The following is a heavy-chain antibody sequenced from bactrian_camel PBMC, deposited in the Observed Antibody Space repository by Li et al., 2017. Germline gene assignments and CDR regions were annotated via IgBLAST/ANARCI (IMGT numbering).Heavy chain of an antibody. J-gene: IGHJ7*01. CDR1: GPTYRAYC. CDR2: IDTVGNI. D-gene: IGHD5*01. Sequence: HVQLVESGGGSVQAGGSLRLSCSASGPTYRAYCMAWFRQAPGKEREGVAHIDTVGNIDYTDSVKGRFTLSKDNSKKTLYLQMDSLQPDDSGMYICAVGGCWSTSQALGFGDTRSMDYWGRGTQVTVS. V-gene: IGHV3S55*01.